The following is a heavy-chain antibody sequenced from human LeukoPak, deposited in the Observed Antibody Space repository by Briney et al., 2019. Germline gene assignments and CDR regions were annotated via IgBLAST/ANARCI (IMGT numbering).Heavy chain of an antibody. CDR3: ARGSGFVTIFGVVPQGFDP. J-gene: IGHJ5*02. CDR2: INHSGST. V-gene: IGHV4-34*01. CDR1: GGSFSGYY. D-gene: IGHD3-3*01. Sequence: PSETLSLTCAVYGGSFSGYYWSWIRQPPGKGLEWIGEINHSGSTNYNPSLKSRVTISVDTSKNQFSLKLSSVTAADTAVYYCARGSGFVTIFGVVPQGFDPWGQGTLVTVSS.